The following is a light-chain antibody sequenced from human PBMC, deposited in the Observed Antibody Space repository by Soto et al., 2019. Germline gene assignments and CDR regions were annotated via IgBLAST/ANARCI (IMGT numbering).Light chain of an antibody. CDR1: QSVTSSY. J-gene: IGKJ5*01. Sequence: IVLTQSPGTLSLSPGERATLSCRASQSVTSSYLAWYQQKPGQAPRLLIYGASVRATGVPDRFSGSGSGTDFTLTISRLEPEDFAVYYCQQYTSSLNTFGQGTRLEIK. CDR3: QQYTSSLNT. CDR2: GAS. V-gene: IGKV3-20*01.